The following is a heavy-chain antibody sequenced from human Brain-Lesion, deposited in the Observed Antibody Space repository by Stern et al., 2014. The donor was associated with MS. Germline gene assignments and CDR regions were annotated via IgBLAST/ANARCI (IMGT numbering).Heavy chain of an antibody. V-gene: IGHV1-2*02. CDR2: VNTNLGGK. Sequence: VQLVESGAEVKKPGASVKVSCKTSGYIFTGYYIHWVRQAPGPGHEWMAWVNTNLGGKKYAQKFQGRVTMSRDTSISTAYVELSSLTSDDTAVYYCARDQRGITIFGVVTDYYYLGMDVWGQGTTVTVSS. CDR3: ARDQRGITIFGVVTDYYYLGMDV. J-gene: IGHJ6*02. CDR1: GYIFTGYY. D-gene: IGHD3-3*01.